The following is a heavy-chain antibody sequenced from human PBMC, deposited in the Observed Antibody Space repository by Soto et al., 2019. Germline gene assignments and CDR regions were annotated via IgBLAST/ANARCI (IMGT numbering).Heavy chain of an antibody. CDR2: ISYDGSNK. D-gene: IGHD2-8*01. CDR3: AKATNGDY. CDR1: GFTFSSYG. J-gene: IGHJ4*02. Sequence: LRLSCAASGFTFSSYGMHWVRQAPGKGLEWVAVISYDGSNKYYADSVKGRFTISRDNSKNTLYLQMNSLRAEDAAVYYCAKATNGDYWGQGTLVTVSS. V-gene: IGHV3-30*18.